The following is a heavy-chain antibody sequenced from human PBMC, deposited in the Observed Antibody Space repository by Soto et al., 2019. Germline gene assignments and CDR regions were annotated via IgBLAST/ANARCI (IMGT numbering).Heavy chain of an antibody. Sequence: EVQLLQSGGGLVQPGGSLRLSCAVSGFPFSSFAMTWVRQAPGKGLEWVSTLSGDGGSTYYTDSVHGRFTISRDNSKNTLYLQMNSLTAEDTAVYYCAKEASGGRNDYWGQGTLVTVSS. V-gene: IGHV3-23*01. CDR3: AKEASGGRNDY. CDR2: LSGDGGST. J-gene: IGHJ4*02. D-gene: IGHD3-10*01. CDR1: GFPFSSFA.